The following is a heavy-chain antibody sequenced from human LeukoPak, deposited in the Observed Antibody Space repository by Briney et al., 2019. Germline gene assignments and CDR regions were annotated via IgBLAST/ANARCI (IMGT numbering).Heavy chain of an antibody. CDR1: GFTFSSYS. CDR2: INTSSSYI. D-gene: IGHD2-2*01. Sequence: PGGSLRLSCAASGFTFSSYSMNWVRQAPGKGLEWVSSINTSSSYIYYADSVKGRFTISRNTAKDSLYLQMSSLRAEDTAVYYCASPDIVVVPAAIDYYYMDVCGKGTTVRVSS. V-gene: IGHV3-21*01. J-gene: IGHJ6*03. CDR3: ASPDIVVVPAAIDYYYMDV.